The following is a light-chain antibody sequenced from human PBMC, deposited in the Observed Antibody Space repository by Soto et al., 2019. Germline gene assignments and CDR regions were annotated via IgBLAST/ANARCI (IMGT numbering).Light chain of an antibody. Sequence: QPVLTQSPSASASLGASVKLTCTLSSGHSSYAIAWHQQQPEKGPRYLMKLNSDGSHSKGDGIPDRFSGSSSGAERYLTIYSLQSEDEAAYYCQTWGTGPWVFGGGTKVTVL. J-gene: IGLJ3*02. V-gene: IGLV4-69*01. CDR2: LNSDGSH. CDR3: QTWGTGPWV. CDR1: SGHSSYA.